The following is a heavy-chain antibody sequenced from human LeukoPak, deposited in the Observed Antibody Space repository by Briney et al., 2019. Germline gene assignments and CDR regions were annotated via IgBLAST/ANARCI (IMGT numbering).Heavy chain of an antibody. D-gene: IGHD3-10*01. J-gene: IGHJ4*02. CDR2: IYPGDSDT. CDR1: GYSFTSYW. Sequence: HGESLKISCKGSGYSFTSYWIGWVRQMPGEGLEWMGIIYPGDSDTRYSPSFQGQVTISADKSISTAYLQWSSLEASDTAMYYCAKAVTMVRGVIMEFDYWGQGTLVTVSS. CDR3: AKAVTMVRGVIMEFDY. V-gene: IGHV5-51*01.